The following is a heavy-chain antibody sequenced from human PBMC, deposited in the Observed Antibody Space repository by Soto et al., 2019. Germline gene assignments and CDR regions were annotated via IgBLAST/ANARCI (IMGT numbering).Heavy chain of an antibody. J-gene: IGHJ6*02. CDR1: GFTFSSYW. CDR3: ASGTMVRGAFYYYYGMDV. CDR2: IKQDGSEK. Sequence: EVQLVESGGGLVQPGGSLRLSCAASGFTFSSYWMSWVRQAPGKGLEWVANIKQDGSEKYYADSVKGRFTISRDNSKNTLYLQMNSLRAEDTAVYYCASGTMVRGAFYYYYGMDVWGQGTTVTVSS. D-gene: IGHD3-10*01. V-gene: IGHV3-7*01.